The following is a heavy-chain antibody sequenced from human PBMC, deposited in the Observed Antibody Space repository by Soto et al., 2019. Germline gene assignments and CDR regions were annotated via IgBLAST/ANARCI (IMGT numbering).Heavy chain of an antibody. V-gene: IGHV3-53*01. CDR2: IHSGGST. CDR3: ARDWYNDS. CDR1: GFTVSSNY. Sequence: GGSLRLSCAASGFTVSSNYMSWVRQAPGKGLECVSVIHSGGSTYYADSVKGRFTMSRDDSKNMLYPQMNSLRVEDTAVYYCARDWYNDSWGQGTLVTVSS. D-gene: IGHD1-1*01. J-gene: IGHJ4*02.